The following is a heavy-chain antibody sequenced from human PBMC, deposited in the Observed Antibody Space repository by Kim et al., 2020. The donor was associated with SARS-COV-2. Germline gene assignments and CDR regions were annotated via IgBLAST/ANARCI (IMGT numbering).Heavy chain of an antibody. J-gene: IGHJ4*02. CDR2: INADGSNI. CDR1: GFTFSSYW. CDR3: TSHRAGAFDY. V-gene: IGHV3-74*01. Sequence: GGSLRLSCAASGFTFSSYWMAWVRQVPGKGLVWVSRINADGSNIAYADSVKGRFTISRDNAKNTLYLQLNTLRAEDTAVYYCTSHRAGAFDYWGQGTLVTVS. D-gene: IGHD3-10*01.